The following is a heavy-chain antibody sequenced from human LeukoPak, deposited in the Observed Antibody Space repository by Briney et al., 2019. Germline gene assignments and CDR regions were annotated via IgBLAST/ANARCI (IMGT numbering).Heavy chain of an antibody. V-gene: IGHV5-10-1*01. Sequence: GESLRISCKGSGYSFTSYWISWVRQMPGKGLEWMGRIDPSDSYTNYSPSFQGHVTISADNSISTAYLQWSSLKASDTAMYYCARHEAGYFDWLSSPYYFDYWGQGTLVTVSS. CDR2: IDPSDSYT. J-gene: IGHJ4*02. CDR1: GYSFTSYW. D-gene: IGHD3-9*01. CDR3: ARHEAGYFDWLSSPYYFDY.